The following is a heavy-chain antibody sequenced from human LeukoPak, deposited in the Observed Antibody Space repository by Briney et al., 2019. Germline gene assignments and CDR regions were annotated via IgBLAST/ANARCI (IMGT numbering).Heavy chain of an antibody. V-gene: IGHV4-39*01. Sequence: SETLSLTCTVSGDSISSSIYYWGWIRQPPGKGLEWIGSVHYSGNTYYSPSLKSRVTISIDTSKNQFSLKLSSVTAADTAVYYCARGRRQRQWLAQGSSYYYYGMDVWGQGTTDTVSS. CDR2: VHYSGNT. CDR1: GDSISSSIYY. D-gene: IGHD6-19*01. CDR3: ARGRRQRQWLAQGSSYYYYGMDV. J-gene: IGHJ6*02.